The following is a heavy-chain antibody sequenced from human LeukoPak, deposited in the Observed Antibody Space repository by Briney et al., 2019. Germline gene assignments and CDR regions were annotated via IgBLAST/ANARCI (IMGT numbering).Heavy chain of an antibody. CDR2: IWYDGSNK. V-gene: IGHV3-33*01. Sequence: GRSLRLSCAASGFTFSSYGMHWVRQAPGKGLEWVAVIWYDGSNKYYADSVKGRFTISRDNSKNTLYLQMNSLRAEDTAVYYCARVPYSSGVNWFDPWGQGTLVTVSS. CDR3: ARVPYSSGVNWFDP. D-gene: IGHD6-25*01. CDR1: GFTFSSYG. J-gene: IGHJ5*02.